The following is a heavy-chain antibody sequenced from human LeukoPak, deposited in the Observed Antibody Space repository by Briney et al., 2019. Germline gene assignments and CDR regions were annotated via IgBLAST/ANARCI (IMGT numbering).Heavy chain of an antibody. V-gene: IGHV3-7*01. D-gene: IGHD1-1*01. CDR2: IKQDGSEK. J-gene: IGHJ4*02. Sequence: PGGSLRLSCAASGFTFSSYWMSWVRQAPGKGLEWVANIKQDGSEKYYVDSVKGRFTISRDNAKNSLYLQMNSLRAEDTAVYYCARDPISGPWNDRLGQLKSVDYWGQGTLVTVSS. CDR1: GFTFSSYW. CDR3: ARDPISGPWNDRLGQLKSVDY.